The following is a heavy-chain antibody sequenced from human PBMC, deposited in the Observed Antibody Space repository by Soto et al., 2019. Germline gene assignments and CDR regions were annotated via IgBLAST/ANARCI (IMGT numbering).Heavy chain of an antibody. CDR2: ISWNSGSI. CDR3: AKGIEASGTYYFDY. D-gene: IGHD3-10*01. V-gene: IGHV3-9*01. CDR1: GFTFDDYA. J-gene: IGHJ4*02. Sequence: EVQLVESGGGLVQPGRSLRLSCAASGFTFDDYAMHWVRQAPGKGLEWVSGISWNSGSIGYADSVKGRFTISRDNAKNSLYLQMTSLRAEDTALYYCAKGIEASGTYYFDYWGQGTLVTVSS.